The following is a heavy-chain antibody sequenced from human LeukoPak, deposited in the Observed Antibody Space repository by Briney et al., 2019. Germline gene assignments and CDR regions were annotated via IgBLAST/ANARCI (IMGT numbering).Heavy chain of an antibody. CDR3: AIPPTTVTVGY. Sequence: GGSLRLSCAASGFTFSSYAMSWVRQAPGKGLEWVSAISGSGGSTYYADSVKGRFTISRDNSKNTLYLQMNSLRAGDTAVYYCAIPPTTVTVGYWGQGTLVTVSS. D-gene: IGHD4-17*01. J-gene: IGHJ4*02. CDR2: ISGSGGST. CDR1: GFTFSSYA. V-gene: IGHV3-23*01.